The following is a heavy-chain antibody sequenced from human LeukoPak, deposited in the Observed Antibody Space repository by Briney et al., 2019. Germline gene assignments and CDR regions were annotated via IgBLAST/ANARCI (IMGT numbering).Heavy chain of an antibody. Sequence: SETLSLTCTVSGGSISSSSYYWGWIRPPPGKGLEWIGSIYYSGSTYYNPSLTSRVTISIDTSKNQFSLKLSSVTAADTAVYYCARRGSGTYYFDYWGQETLVTVSS. D-gene: IGHD1-26*01. CDR1: GGSISSSSYY. CDR3: ARRGSGTYYFDY. V-gene: IGHV4-39*01. CDR2: IYYSGST. J-gene: IGHJ4*02.